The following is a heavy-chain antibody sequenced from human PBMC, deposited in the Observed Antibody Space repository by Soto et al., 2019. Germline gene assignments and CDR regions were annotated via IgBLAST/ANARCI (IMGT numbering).Heavy chain of an antibody. CDR3: ARAMGTDGWSNHPFDI. CDR1: GLTFSRYW. Sequence: WGSLRLSCAASGLTFSRYWMDWVRQAPRKGLEWVATIKHDGSEKYYVDSVKGRFIISRDNAKNSVFLQMNGLRVEDTAVYFCARAMGTDGWSNHPFDIWGQGTMVTVSS. J-gene: IGHJ3*02. V-gene: IGHV3-7*04. CDR2: IKHDGSEK. D-gene: IGHD6-19*01.